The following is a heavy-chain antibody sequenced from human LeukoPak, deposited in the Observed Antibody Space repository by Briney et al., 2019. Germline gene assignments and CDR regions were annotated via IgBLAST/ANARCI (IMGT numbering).Heavy chain of an antibody. J-gene: IGHJ4*02. V-gene: IGHV3-7*01. D-gene: IGHD4-17*01. CDR2: VKPDGSEE. Sequence: GGSLRLSCAASGFTFSSYWMSWVRQAPGKGLEWVANVKPDGSEEYYVDSVKGRFTISRDNAKTSVYLQMNSLRAEDTAIYYCARTTTVTTPFDYWGQGTLVTVSS. CDR1: GFTFSSYW. CDR3: ARTTTVTTPFDY.